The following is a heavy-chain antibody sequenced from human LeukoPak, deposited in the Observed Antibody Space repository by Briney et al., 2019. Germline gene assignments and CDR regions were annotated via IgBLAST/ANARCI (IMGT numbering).Heavy chain of an antibody. V-gene: IGHV3-48*02. CDR3: ARGDAFDI. CDR2: ISSSSSSI. CDR1: GFTFSNYN. Sequence: PGGSLRLSCAASGFTFSNYNMNWVRQAPGKGLEWVSYISSSSSSIYYVDSVKGRFTISRDKAKNSLYLQMSSLRDEDTAVYYCARGDAFDIWGQGTMVTVSS. J-gene: IGHJ3*02.